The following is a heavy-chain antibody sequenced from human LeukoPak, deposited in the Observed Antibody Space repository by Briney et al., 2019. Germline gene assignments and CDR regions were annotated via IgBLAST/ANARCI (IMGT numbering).Heavy chain of an antibody. CDR1: GYTFTSYD. Sequence: ASVKVSCKASGYTFTSYDINWVRQATGQGLEWMGWMNPNSGNTGYAQKFQGRVTMTRNTSISTAYMELSSLRSEDTAVYYCARGRPRVGAFDIWGQGTMVTVSS. V-gene: IGHV1-8*01. D-gene: IGHD2-15*01. J-gene: IGHJ3*02. CDR3: ARGRPRVGAFDI. CDR2: MNPNSGNT.